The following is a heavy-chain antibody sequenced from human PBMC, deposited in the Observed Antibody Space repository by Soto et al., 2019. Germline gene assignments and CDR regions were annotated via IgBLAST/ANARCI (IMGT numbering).Heavy chain of an antibody. D-gene: IGHD6-19*01. V-gene: IGHV3-7*01. CDR2: IKQDGSEK. CDR1: GFTFSSYW. CDR3: ASLGYSSGWYYTEYFQH. J-gene: IGHJ1*01. Sequence: GGSLRLSCAASGFTFSSYWMSWVRQAPGKGLEWVANIKQDGSEKYYVDSVKGRFTISRDNAKNSLYLQMNSLRAEDTAVYYCASLGYSSGWYYTEYFQHWGQGTLVTVSS.